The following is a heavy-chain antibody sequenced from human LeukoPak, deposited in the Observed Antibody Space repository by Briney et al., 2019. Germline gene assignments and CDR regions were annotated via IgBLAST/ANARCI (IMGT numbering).Heavy chain of an antibody. CDR3: ARQTGSGLFILP. Sequence: PSETLSLTCAVSGDSISSGGYSWSWIRQPPGKRLEWIAYIHDSGSTYNNPSLKTRLSISIDTSKNQFSLKLNSVTAADTAVYYCARQTGSGLFILPGGQGTLVTVSS. D-gene: IGHD3/OR15-3a*01. V-gene: IGHV4-30-4*07. CDR2: IHDSGST. CDR1: GDSISSGGYS. J-gene: IGHJ4*02.